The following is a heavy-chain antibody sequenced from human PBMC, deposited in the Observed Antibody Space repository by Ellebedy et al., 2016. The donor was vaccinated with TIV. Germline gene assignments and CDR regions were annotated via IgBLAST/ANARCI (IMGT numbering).Heavy chain of an antibody. J-gene: IGHJ6*02. CDR3: ARDHSGDRYNYYGMDV. CDR1: GYTFTSYG. V-gene: IGHV1-18*01. D-gene: IGHD1-26*01. Sequence: AASVKVSCKASGYTFTSYGISWVRQAPGQGLEWMGWISGYNGNTNYAQKFQGRVTMTRDTSTTTAYMELRRLTSDDTAVYYCARDHSGDRYNYYGMDVWGQGTTVTVSS. CDR2: ISGYNGNT.